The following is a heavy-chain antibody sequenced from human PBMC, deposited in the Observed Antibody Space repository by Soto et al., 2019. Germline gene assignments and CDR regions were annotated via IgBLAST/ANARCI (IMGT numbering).Heavy chain of an antibody. CDR2: IIPIFGTA. J-gene: IGHJ5*02. V-gene: IGHV1-69*06. CDR3: ARDYYGSGSYEPFDP. D-gene: IGHD3-10*01. CDR1: GGTFSSYA. Sequence: SVKVSCKASGGTFSSYAISWVRQAPGQGLEWMGGIIPIFGTANYAQKFQGRVTITADKSTSTAYMELSSLRSGDTAVYYCARDYYGSGSYEPFDPWGQGTLVTVSS.